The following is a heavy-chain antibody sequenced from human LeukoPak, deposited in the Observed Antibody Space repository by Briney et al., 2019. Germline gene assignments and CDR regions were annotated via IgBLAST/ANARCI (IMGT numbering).Heavy chain of an antibody. J-gene: IGHJ4*02. V-gene: IGHV3-33*08. Sequence: GGSLRLSCAASKFIFSNYAMSWVRQAPGKGLEWVAVIWYDGSNKYYADSVKGRFTISRDNSKNTLYLQMNSLRAEDTAVYYCASADYGGNSRDYWGQGTLVTVSS. CDR2: IWYDGSNK. CDR3: ASADYGGNSRDY. CDR1: KFIFSNYA. D-gene: IGHD4-23*01.